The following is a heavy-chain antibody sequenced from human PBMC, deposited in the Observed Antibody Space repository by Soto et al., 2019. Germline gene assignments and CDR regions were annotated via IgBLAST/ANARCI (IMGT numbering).Heavy chain of an antibody. CDR2: VNPSGGST. Sequence: QVQLEQSGAEVKKPGASVKVSCKASGYNFTGYSMHWVRRAPGKGLQWMGVVNPSGGSTNYAQKFQGRITLTRDTSRHTFSMDLSSLTSTDTAVYYCAREENCSDGICYSEYFQRLCQGTLVTVSS. CDR1: GYNFTGYS. J-gene: IGHJ1*01. V-gene: IGHV1-46*01. CDR3: AREENCSDGICYSEYFQR. D-gene: IGHD2-15*01.